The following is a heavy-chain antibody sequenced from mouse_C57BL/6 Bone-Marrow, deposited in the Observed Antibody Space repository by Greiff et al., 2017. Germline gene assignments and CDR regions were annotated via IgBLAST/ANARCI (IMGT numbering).Heavy chain of an antibody. CDR2: IYPGNSDT. Sequence: EVQLQQSGTVLARPGASVKMSCKTSGYTFTSYWMHWVKQRPGQGLEWIGAIYPGNSDTSYNQKFKGKAKPTAVTSASTAYMELSSLTNEDSAVYYCTPYDYDDGDYWGQGTTLTVSS. J-gene: IGHJ2*01. CDR1: GYTFTSYW. D-gene: IGHD2-4*01. CDR3: TPYDYDDGDY. V-gene: IGHV1-5*01.